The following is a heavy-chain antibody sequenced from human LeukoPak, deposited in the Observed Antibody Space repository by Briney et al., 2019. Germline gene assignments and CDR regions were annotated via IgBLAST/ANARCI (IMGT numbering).Heavy chain of an antibody. V-gene: IGHV1-8*01. CDR2: MNRNSGNT. Sequence: ASVKVSCKASGYTFTSYDINWVRQATGQGLEWMGWMNRNSGNTGYAQKFQGRVTMTRNTSISTAYMELSSLRSEDTAVYYCARRSIAAAGTDYWGQGTLVTVSS. CDR1: GYTFTSYD. CDR3: ARRSIAAAGTDY. D-gene: IGHD6-13*01. J-gene: IGHJ4*02.